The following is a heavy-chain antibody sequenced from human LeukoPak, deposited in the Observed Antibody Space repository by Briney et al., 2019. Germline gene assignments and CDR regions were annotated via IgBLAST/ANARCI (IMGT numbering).Heavy chain of an antibody. D-gene: IGHD7-27*01. CDR3: ARAPPPLGIYFDY. Sequence: GRSLRLSCAASGFTFSSYAMHWVRQAPGKGLEWVAVISYDGSNKYYADSVKGRFTISRDNSKNTLYLQMNSLRAEDTAVYYCARAPPPLGIYFDYWGQRTLVTVSS. CDR2: ISYDGSNK. V-gene: IGHV3-30-3*01. CDR1: GFTFSSYA. J-gene: IGHJ4*02.